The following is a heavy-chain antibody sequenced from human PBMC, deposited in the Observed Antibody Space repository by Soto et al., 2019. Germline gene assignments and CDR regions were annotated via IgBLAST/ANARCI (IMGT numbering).Heavy chain of an antibody. CDR1: GFTFSSYG. V-gene: IGHV3-33*01. CDR3: ARVILRLRRGSGSYYNPRASGGKYYYYYGMDV. CDR2: IWYDGSNK. Sequence: PGGSLRLSCAASGFTFSSYGMHWVRQAPGKGLEWVAVIWYDGSNKYYADSVKGRFTISRDNSKNTLYLQMNSLRAEDTAVYYCARVILRLRRGSGSYYNPRASGGKYYYYYGMDVWGQGTTVTVSS. J-gene: IGHJ6*02. D-gene: IGHD3-10*01.